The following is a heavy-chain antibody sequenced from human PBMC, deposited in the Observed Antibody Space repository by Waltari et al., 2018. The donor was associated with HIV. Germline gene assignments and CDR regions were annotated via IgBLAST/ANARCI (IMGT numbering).Heavy chain of an antibody. Sequence: PGASVRMSCRGSGFPAARSFIPWVRQGPRQRCEWMGILNAGYGDANSAQKFQARLTLTRDLFTGTLYLDLMSLRSGDTAVYFCARAGLRGLIQDFDIWGQGTQLIVSS. CDR3: ARAGLRGLIQDFDI. CDR1: GFPAARSF. CDR2: LNAGYGDA. J-gene: IGHJ4*02. V-gene: IGHV1-46*01.